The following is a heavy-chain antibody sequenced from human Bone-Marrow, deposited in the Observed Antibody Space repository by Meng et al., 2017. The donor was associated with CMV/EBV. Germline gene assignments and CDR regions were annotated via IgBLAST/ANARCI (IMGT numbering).Heavy chain of an antibody. CDR1: GYTFTGYY. V-gene: IGHV1-8*02. CDR3: ARGGRVVPAARVIRGYYGMDV. CDR2: MNPNSGNT. J-gene: IGHJ6*02. D-gene: IGHD2-2*01. Sequence: ASVKVSCKASGYTFTGYYMHWVRQAPGQGLEWMGWMNPNSGNTDYAQKFQGRVTMTRNTSISTAYMELSSLRSEDTAVYYCARGGRVVPAARVIRGYYGMDVWGQGTTVTVSS.